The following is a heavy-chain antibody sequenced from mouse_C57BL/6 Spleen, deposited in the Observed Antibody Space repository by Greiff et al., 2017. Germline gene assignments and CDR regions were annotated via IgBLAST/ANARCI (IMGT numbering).Heavy chain of an antibody. Sequence: EVKLVESGGGLVQPKGSLKLSCAASGFTFNTYAMHWVRQAPGKGLEWVARIRSKSSNYATYYADSVKDRFTISRDDSQSMLYLQMNNLKTEDTAMYYCVRERGTTVVAPGAMDYWGQGTSVTVSS. J-gene: IGHJ4*01. V-gene: IGHV10-3*01. D-gene: IGHD1-1*01. CDR2: IRSKSSNYAT. CDR3: VRERGTTVVAPGAMDY. CDR1: GFTFNTYA.